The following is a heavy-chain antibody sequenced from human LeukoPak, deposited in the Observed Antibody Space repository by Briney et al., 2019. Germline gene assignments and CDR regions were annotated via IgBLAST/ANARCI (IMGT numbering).Heavy chain of an antibody. V-gene: IGHV3-21*01. D-gene: IGHD3-10*01. J-gene: IGHJ4*02. CDR3: ARDRDTYYYGSGSYGY. CDR2: ISSSSYI. CDR1: GFTFSSYS. Sequence: PEGSLRLSCAASGFTFSSYSMNWVRQAPGKGLEWVSSISSSSYIYYADSVKGRFTISRDNAKNSLYLQMNSLRAEDTAVYYCARDRDTYYYGSGSYGYWGQGTLVTVSS.